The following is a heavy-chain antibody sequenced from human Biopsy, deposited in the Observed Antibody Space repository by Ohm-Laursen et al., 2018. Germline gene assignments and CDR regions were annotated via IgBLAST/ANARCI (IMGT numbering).Heavy chain of an antibody. CDR3: AKNSGYSHDY. CDR1: DGSISGYY. D-gene: IGHD3-22*01. J-gene: IGHJ4*01. V-gene: IGHV4-59*07. Sequence: DTLGLMCTVSDGSISGYYWSGIRQASGKGLVGIGFIYYTGKTKLNPSLKRRLTMSVDTSKNQFSLNLTTVTTSDPAVYYCAKNSGYSHDYWGPGILVTVPS. CDR2: IYYTGKT.